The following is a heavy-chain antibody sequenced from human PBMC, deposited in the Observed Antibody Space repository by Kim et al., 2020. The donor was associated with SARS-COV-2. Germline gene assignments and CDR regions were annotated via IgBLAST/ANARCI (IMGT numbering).Heavy chain of an antibody. V-gene: IGHV4-31*02. J-gene: IGHJ4*02. D-gene: IGHD2-15*01. CDR3: ARLVVVAATFPPAIDY. Sequence: SLKSRFTISVDTSKNQFSLRLSSVTAADTAVYYCARLVVVAATFPPAIDYWGQGTLVTVSS.